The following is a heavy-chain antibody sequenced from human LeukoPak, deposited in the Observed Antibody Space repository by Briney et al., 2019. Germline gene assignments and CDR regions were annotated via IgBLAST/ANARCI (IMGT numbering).Heavy chain of an antibody. CDR3: ASTMVRGALWPFATTLY. CDR1: GFTFSSYG. J-gene: IGHJ4*02. Sequence: PGESLRLSCAASGFTFSSYGLSWVRQAPGKGLEWVSTFSGRGNSAYYADSVKGRFTISRDNSKNTLYLQMNSLRAEDTAVYYCASTMVRGALWPFATTLYWGQGTLVTVSS. V-gene: IGHV3-23*01. CDR2: FSGRGNSA. D-gene: IGHD3-10*01.